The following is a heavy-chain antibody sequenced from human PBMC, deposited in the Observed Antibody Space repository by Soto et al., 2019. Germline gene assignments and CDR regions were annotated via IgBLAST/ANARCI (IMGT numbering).Heavy chain of an antibody. Sequence: ASVKVSCKASGGTFSSYAISWARQAPGQGLEWMGGIIPIFGTANYAQKFQGRVTITADESTSTAYMELSSLRSEDTAVYYCASSVEMATIDYWGQGTLVTVS. V-gene: IGHV1-69*13. CDR2: IIPIFGTA. J-gene: IGHJ4*02. CDR1: GGTFSSYA. CDR3: ASSVEMATIDY. D-gene: IGHD5-12*01.